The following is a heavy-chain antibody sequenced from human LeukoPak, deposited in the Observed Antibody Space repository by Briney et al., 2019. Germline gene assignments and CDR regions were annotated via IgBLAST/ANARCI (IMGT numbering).Heavy chain of an antibody. D-gene: IGHD2-15*01. CDR1: GFTFSSYA. V-gene: IGHV3-30*04. J-gene: IGHJ6*04. CDR3: ARDGDCSGGSCYSAHYYYGMDV. Sequence: GGSLRLSCAASGFTFSSYAMHWVRQAPGKGLEWVAVISYDGSNKYYADSVKGRFTISRDNSKNTLYLQMNSLRAGDTAVYYCARDGDCSGGSCYSAHYYYGMDVWGKGTTVTVSS. CDR2: ISYDGSNK.